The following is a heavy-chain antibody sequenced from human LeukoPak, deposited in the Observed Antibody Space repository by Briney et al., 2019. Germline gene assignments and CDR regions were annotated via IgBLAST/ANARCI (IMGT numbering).Heavy chain of an antibody. CDR3: ASPPYYGILTEDAFDI. V-gene: IGHV3-21*01. CDR1: GFTFSSYS. Sequence: GGSLRLSCAASGFTFSSYSMNWVRQAPGKGLEWVSSISSSSSYIYYADSVKGRFTISRDNAKNSLYLQVNSLRAEDTAVYYCASPPYYGILTEDAFDIWGQGTMVTVSS. J-gene: IGHJ3*02. D-gene: IGHD3-9*01. CDR2: ISSSSSYI.